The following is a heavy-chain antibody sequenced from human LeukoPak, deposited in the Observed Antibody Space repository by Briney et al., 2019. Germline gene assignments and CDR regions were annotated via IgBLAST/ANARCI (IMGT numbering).Heavy chain of an antibody. CDR2: IKHDGSNK. V-gene: IGHV3-7*03. CDR3: AREGLLSKWLGNCFDP. CDR1: GFTFSSYG. Sequence: GGSLRLSCAASGFTFSSYGMSWVRQAPGKGLEWVADIKHDGSNKYYVDSVKGRFTISRDNAKNSLYLQMNSLRAEDTAVYYCAREGLLSKWLGNCFDPWGQGTLVTVSS. D-gene: IGHD6-19*01. J-gene: IGHJ5*02.